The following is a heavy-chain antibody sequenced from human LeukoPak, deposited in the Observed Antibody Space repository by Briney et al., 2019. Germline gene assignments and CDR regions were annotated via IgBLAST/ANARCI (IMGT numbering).Heavy chain of an antibody. Sequence: QTGGSLRLSCAAFGFTVSVNYMSWVRQAPGKGLECVSVIYSGGNTYYADSVKGRFTISRDNSKNTLYLQMNSLRAEDTAVYYRARKTDSGGQGDYWGPGTLVTVSS. CDR3: ARKTDSGGQGDY. D-gene: IGHD3-22*01. CDR1: GFTVSVNY. CDR2: IYSGGNT. V-gene: IGHV3-66*01. J-gene: IGHJ4*02.